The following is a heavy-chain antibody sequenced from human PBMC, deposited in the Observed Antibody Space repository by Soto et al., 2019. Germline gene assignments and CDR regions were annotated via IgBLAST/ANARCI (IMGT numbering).Heavy chain of an antibody. CDR3: ARGGRTWSAETYHH. Sequence: ASVKVSCKTSGYTFTNYGISWVRQAPGQGLEWMGWISGYNGNTNYAKTLQGRVTMTTDTSTGTAYMETRSLRSDDTAPYYCARGGRTWSAETYHHWGQGTVDT. V-gene: IGHV1-18*01. J-gene: IGHJ1*01. CDR2: ISGYNGNT. CDR1: GYTFTNYG.